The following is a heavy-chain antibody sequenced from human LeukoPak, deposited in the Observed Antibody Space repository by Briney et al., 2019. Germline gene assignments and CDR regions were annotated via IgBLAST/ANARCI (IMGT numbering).Heavy chain of an antibody. CDR3: AKGDYDYIWGSYRHYFDY. Sequence: GGSLRLSCAASGFTFSSYAMSWVRQAPGKGLEWVSAISGSGGSTYYADSVKGRFTISRDNSKNTLYLQMNSLRAEDTAVYYCAKGDYDYIWGSYRHYFDYWGQGTLVTVSS. V-gene: IGHV3-23*01. CDR2: ISGSGGST. J-gene: IGHJ4*02. D-gene: IGHD3-16*02. CDR1: GFTFSSYA.